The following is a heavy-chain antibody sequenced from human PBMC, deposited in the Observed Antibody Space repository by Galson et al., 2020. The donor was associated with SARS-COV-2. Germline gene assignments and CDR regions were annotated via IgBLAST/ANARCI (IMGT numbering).Heavy chain of an antibody. CDR2: LSDTTGSS. D-gene: IGHD3-16*01. Sequence: GGSLRLSCAASGFTFSKYDMTWVRQAPGKGLEWVAALSDTTGSSLYADSVRGRFTISRDNSKNTLYLQMNSLRVEDTAVYYCAKAGLHLGDKGLDYWGQGARVTVAS. CDR1: GFTFSKYD. CDR3: AKAGLHLGDKGLDY. V-gene: IGHV3-23*01. J-gene: IGHJ4*02.